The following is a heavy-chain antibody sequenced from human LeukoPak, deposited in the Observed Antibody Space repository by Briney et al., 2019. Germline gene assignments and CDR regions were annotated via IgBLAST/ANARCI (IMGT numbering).Heavy chain of an antibody. J-gene: IGHJ5*02. Sequence: ASVKVSCKASGYTFTSYYMHWVRQAPGQGLEWMGIINPSGGSTSYAQKFQGRVTMTRDTSISTAYMELGSLRSDDTAVYYCARSHDYTNYVGPWGQGTLVTVSS. V-gene: IGHV1-46*01. D-gene: IGHD4-11*01. CDR1: GYTFTSYY. CDR2: INPSGGST. CDR3: ARSHDYTNYVGP.